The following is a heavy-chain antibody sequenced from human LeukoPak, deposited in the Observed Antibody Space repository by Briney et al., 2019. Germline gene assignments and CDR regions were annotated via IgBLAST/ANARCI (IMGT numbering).Heavy chain of an antibody. Sequence: SVKVSCKASGGTFSSYAISWVRQAPGQGLEWMGGIIPIFGTANYAQKFQGRVTITADESTSTAYMELSSLRSEDTAVYYCASPPPVETYSSSWQAFDIWGQGTMVTVSS. D-gene: IGHD6-13*01. CDR2: IIPIFGTA. J-gene: IGHJ3*02. CDR3: ASPPPVETYSSSWQAFDI. V-gene: IGHV1-69*13. CDR1: GGTFSSYA.